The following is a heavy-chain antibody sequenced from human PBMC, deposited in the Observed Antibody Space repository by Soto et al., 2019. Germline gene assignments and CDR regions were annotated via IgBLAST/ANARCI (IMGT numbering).Heavy chain of an antibody. D-gene: IGHD3-22*01. Sequence: GGSLRLSCAASGFTFSSYAMHWVRQAPGKGLEWVAVISYDGSNKYYADSVKGRFTISRDNSKNTLYLQMNSLRAEDTAVYYCARDVFRLGDSSGYYSLVFDYWGQGTLVTVSS. J-gene: IGHJ4*02. CDR1: GFTFSSYA. V-gene: IGHV3-30-3*01. CDR3: ARDVFRLGDSSGYYSLVFDY. CDR2: ISYDGSNK.